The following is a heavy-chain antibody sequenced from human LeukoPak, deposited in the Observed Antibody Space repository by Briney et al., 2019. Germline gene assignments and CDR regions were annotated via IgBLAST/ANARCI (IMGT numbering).Heavy chain of an antibody. Sequence: GRSLRLSCAASGFTFSSYGMHWVRQAPAKGLEWVAVISYDGSNKYYADSVKGRFTISRDNSKNTLYLQMNSLRAEDTAVYYCAKDVAARHDYYYGMDVWGQGTTVTVSS. D-gene: IGHD6-6*01. CDR3: AKDVAARHDYYYGMDV. J-gene: IGHJ6*02. CDR2: ISYDGSNK. CDR1: GFTFSSYG. V-gene: IGHV3-30*18.